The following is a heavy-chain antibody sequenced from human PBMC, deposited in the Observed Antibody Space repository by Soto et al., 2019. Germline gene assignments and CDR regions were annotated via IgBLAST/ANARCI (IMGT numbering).Heavy chain of an antibody. CDR1: GFNFRGYY. CDR2: TSPASDNT. CDR3: AKDLHWYGMDV. Sequence: EVQLLESGGGLVQPGGSLRLSCVASGFNFRGYYMAWVRQAPGKGPEWVSGTSPASDNTQSADPVKGRFTISRDNSKNTLFLQMDSLRAEDTAVYYCAKDLHWYGMDVWGQGTTVTVSS. D-gene: IGHD1-1*01. V-gene: IGHV3-23*01. J-gene: IGHJ6*02.